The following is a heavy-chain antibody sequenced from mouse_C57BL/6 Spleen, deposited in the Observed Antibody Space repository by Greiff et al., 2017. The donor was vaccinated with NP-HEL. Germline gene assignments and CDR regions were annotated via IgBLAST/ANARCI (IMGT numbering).Heavy chain of an antibody. D-gene: IGHD1-1*01. Sequence: EVKLMESGGGLVKPGGSLKLSCAASGFTFSSYAMSWVRQTPEKRLEWVATISDGGSYTYYPDNVKGRFTISRDNAKNNLYLQMSHLKSEDTAMYYCARDITTVVATGYFDYWGQGTTLTDSS. V-gene: IGHV5-4*01. CDR3: ARDITTVVATGYFDY. CDR1: GFTFSSYA. J-gene: IGHJ2*01. CDR2: ISDGGSYT.